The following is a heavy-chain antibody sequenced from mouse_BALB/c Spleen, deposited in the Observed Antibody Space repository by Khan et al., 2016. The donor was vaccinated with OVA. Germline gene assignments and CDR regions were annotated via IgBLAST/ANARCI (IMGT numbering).Heavy chain of an antibody. CDR1: GDSITRGY. V-gene: IGHV3-8*02. J-gene: IGHJ3*01. CDR2: ISYSGNT. D-gene: IGHD1-1*01. CDR3: AYELRGFAY. Sequence: EVQLQESGPSLVKPSQTLPLTCSVTGDSITRGYWHWIRKFPGNKLDYMGYISYSGNTYCNPSLKSRISITRDTSKNQYYLQLNAVTTEDTATYYWAYELRGFAYWGKGTLVTVSA.